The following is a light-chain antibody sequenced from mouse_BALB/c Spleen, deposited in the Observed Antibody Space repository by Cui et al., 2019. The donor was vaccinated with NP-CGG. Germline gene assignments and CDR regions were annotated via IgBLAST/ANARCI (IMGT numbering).Light chain of an antibody. V-gene: IGLV1*01. CDR2: GTN. CDR1: TGAVTTSNY. Sequence: AVATQDSALTTSPGETVTLTCRSSTGAVTTSNYANWAQEKPDHLFTGLIGGTNNRAPGVPARFSGSLIGDKAALTITGAQTEDEAIYFCSLWYSNHWVFGGGTKLTVL. J-gene: IGLJ1*01. CDR3: SLWYSNHWV.